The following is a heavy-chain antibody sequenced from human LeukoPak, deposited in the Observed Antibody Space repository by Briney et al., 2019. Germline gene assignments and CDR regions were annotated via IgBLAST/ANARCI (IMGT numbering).Heavy chain of an antibody. CDR1: GNSISTSKSY. J-gene: IGHJ6*03. V-gene: IGHV4-39*07. CDR2: ISSSGST. CDR3: ARDGYSGSYTPYYYYMDV. D-gene: IGHD1-26*01. Sequence: SDTLSLTCTVSGNSISTSKSYWGWIRQPPLKGLEWIGRISSSGSTNYNPSLKSRVTMSVDTSKNQFSLKLSSVTAADTAVYYCARDGYSGSYTPYYYYMDVWGKGTTVTISS.